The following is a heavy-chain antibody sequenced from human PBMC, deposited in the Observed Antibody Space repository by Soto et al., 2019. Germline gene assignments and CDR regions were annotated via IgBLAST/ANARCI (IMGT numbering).Heavy chain of an antibody. CDR1: GGTFSSYA. J-gene: IGHJ4*02. V-gene: IGHV1-69*13. CDR3: ALVEDCSGGSCTTGSYNDY. D-gene: IGHD2-15*01. Sequence: SVKVSCKASGGTFSSYAISWVRQAPRQGLEWMGGIIPIFGTANYAQKFQGRVTITADESTSTAYMELSSLRSEDTAVYYCALVEDCSGGSCTTGSYNDYWGQGTLVTVSS. CDR2: IIPIFGTA.